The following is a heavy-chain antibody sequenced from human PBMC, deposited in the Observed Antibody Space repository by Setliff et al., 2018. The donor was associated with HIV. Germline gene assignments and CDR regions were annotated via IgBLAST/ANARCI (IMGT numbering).Heavy chain of an antibody. CDR3: ARNFGLSPSGKYYYYYGMDI. D-gene: IGHD3-10*01. J-gene: IGHJ6*02. V-gene: IGHV1-2*02. CDR2: VNPNSGDA. CDR1: GYTFTGHY. Sequence: VASVKVSCKASGYTFTGHYLHWVRQAPGQGLEWLGWVNPNSGDAIYAQNCQGRVTMTRDTSINAAYMELRCLRSYDTAVYYCARNFGLSPSGKYYYYYGMDIWGQGTTVT.